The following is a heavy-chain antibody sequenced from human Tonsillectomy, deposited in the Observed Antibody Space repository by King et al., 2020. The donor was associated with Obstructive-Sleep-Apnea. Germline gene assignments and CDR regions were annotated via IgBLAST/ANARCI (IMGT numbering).Heavy chain of an antibody. CDR3: VRQASSSLTLGWFDP. CDR2: IYSSGST. Sequence: VQLQESGPGLVKPSETLSLTCTVSGGSISGYYWSWIRQPPGKGMEWIAYIYSSGSTRYNPSLKSRVTISVDTSKNQFSLKMKSVTAADTAVYYCVRQASSSLTLGWFDPWGQGTLVTVSS. J-gene: IGHJ5*02. D-gene: IGHD6-13*01. CDR1: GGSISGYY. V-gene: IGHV4-59*01.